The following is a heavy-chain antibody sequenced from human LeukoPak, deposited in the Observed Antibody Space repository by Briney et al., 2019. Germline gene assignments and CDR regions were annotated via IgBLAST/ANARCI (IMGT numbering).Heavy chain of an antibody. CDR1: GGSIRSSNYY. CDR3: ARLFYYDSSGPPS. V-gene: IGHV4-39*01. D-gene: IGHD3-22*01. CDR2: IYYSGST. J-gene: IGHJ5*02. Sequence: SETLSLTCNVFGGSIRSSNYYWGWIRQPPGKGLEWIGSIYYSGSTYYNPSLKRRVTISVDTSNNQFSLKVRSATATDTAVYYCARLFYYDSSGPPSWGQGTLVTVSS.